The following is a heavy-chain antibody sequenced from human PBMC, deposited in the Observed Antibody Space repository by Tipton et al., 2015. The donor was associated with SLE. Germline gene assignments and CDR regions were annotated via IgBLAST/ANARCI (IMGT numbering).Heavy chain of an antibody. D-gene: IGHD1-26*01. CDR1: GFTFDDYA. CDR2: ISWDGVSI. CDR3: AKDMRTRQVGADGMDV. J-gene: IGHJ6*02. Sequence: SLRLSCAASGFTFDDYAMHWVRQAPGKGLEWVSSISWDGVSIHYADSVKGRFTISRDNAKNSLYLQMNSLRAEDTALYYCAKDMRTRQVGADGMDVWGQGTTVTVSS. V-gene: IGHV3-9*01.